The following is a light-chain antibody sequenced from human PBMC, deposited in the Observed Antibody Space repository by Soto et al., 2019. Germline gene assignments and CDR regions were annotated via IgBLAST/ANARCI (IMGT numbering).Light chain of an antibody. CDR2: EVS. Sequence: QSALTQPPSASGSPGQSVTISCTGTSSDVGGYNYVSWYQQHPGKAPKLMIYEVSKRPSGVPDRLSGSKSGNTASLTVSWLQVEDEADYYCASYTGSDTLVFGGGTKLTVL. CDR1: SSDVGGYNY. CDR3: ASYTGSDTLV. J-gene: IGLJ2*01. V-gene: IGLV2-8*01.